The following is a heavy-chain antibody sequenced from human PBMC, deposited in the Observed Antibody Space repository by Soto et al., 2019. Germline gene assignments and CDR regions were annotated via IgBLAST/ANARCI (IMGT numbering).Heavy chain of an antibody. CDR2: ISSSSSTL. V-gene: IGHV3-48*02. D-gene: IGHD3-10*01. CDR3: ARDMGLWFGESEDYYYGMAV. Sequence: EVQLVESGGGLVQPGGSLRHSCAASGFTFSSYSMNWVRQAPGKGLEWVSYISSSSSTLYYADSVKGRFTISRDNATNSLYLQLHSPSDEDTAVYYGARDMGLWFGESEDYYYGMAVWGQGTTVTFSS. J-gene: IGHJ6*02. CDR1: GFTFSSYS.